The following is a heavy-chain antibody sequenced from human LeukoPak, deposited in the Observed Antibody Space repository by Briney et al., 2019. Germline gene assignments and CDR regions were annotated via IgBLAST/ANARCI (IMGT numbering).Heavy chain of an antibody. Sequence: PSETLSLTCTVSGASMSNSFWSWIRQPAGKGLEWIGRIYSGGSTNYNPSLKSRVTLSVDTSKNQFSLRLSSLTVADTAVYYCAREGRYGDYEGYWGQGTLVTVSS. V-gene: IGHV4-4*07. CDR1: GASMSNSF. J-gene: IGHJ4*02. D-gene: IGHD4-17*01. CDR3: AREGRYGDYEGY. CDR2: IYSGGST.